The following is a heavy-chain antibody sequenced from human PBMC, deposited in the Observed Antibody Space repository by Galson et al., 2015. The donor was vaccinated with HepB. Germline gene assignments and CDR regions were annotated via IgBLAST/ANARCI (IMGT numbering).Heavy chain of an antibody. V-gene: IGHV1-24*01. CDR2: FDPEDGET. J-gene: IGHJ4*02. Sequence: SVKVSCKVSGYTLTELSMHWVRQAPGKGLEWMGGFDPEDGETIYAQKFQGRVTMTEDTSTDTAYMELSSLRSEDTAVYYCATNRINYYDSSGYYKTDYWGQGTLVTVSS. CDR3: ATNRINYYDSSGYYKTDY. D-gene: IGHD3-22*01. CDR1: GYTLTELS.